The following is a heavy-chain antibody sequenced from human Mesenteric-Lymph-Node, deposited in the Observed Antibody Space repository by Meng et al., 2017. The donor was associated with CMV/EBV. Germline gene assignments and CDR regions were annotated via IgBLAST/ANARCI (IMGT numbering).Heavy chain of an antibody. V-gene: IGHV3-66*03. CDR3: ARVGLEPYDFWSHSTSTNDWFDP. CDR1: GFTVSSNY. Sequence: GESLKISCAASGFTVSSNYMSWVRQAPGKGLEWVSVIYSCGSTYYADSVKGRFTISRDNSKNTLYLQMNSLRAEDTAVYYCARVGLEPYDFWSHSTSTNDWFDPWGQGTLVTVSS. J-gene: IGHJ5*02. CDR2: IYSCGST. D-gene: IGHD3-3*01.